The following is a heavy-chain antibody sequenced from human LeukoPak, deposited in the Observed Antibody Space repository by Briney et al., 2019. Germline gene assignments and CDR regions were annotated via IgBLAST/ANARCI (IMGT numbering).Heavy chain of an antibody. CDR2: IFYSGST. Sequence: SQTLSLTCAVSGGSISSGGYSWSWIRQPPGKGLEWIGYIFYSGSTYSNPSLKSRVTISVDTSKNQFSLKLNSVTAADTAVYYCARHPSGHFPYFDYWGQGTLVTVSS. CDR3: ARHPSGHFPYFDY. D-gene: IGHD3-3*01. V-gene: IGHV4-30-4*07. CDR1: GGSISSGGYS. J-gene: IGHJ4*02.